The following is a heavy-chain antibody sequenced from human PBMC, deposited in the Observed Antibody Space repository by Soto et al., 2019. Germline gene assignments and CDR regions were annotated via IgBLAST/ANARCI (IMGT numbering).Heavy chain of an antibody. CDR2: ISWNSGSI. CDR1: GFTFDDYA. D-gene: IGHD2-21*01. Sequence: EVQLVESGGGLVQPGRSLRLSCAASGFTFDDYAMHWVRQAPGKGLEWVSGISWNSGSIGYADSVKGRFTISRDNAKNSLYLQMNSLRAEDTALYYCAKAGKAISFSGHWFDPWVQGTLVTVSS. J-gene: IGHJ5*02. CDR3: AKAGKAISFSGHWFDP. V-gene: IGHV3-9*01.